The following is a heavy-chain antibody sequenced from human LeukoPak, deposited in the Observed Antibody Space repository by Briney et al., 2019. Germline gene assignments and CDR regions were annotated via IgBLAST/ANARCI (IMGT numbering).Heavy chain of an antibody. CDR2: IIPIFGTA. Sequence: ASVKVSCKASGSIFSRYAISWVRQAPGQGLEWMGGIIPIFGTANYAQKFQGRVTITADESTSTAYMELSSLRSEDTAVYFCARDRVVGLGLDNAFDIWGQGTVVTVSS. CDR1: GSIFSRYA. V-gene: IGHV1-69*13. J-gene: IGHJ3*02. CDR3: ARDRVVGLGLDNAFDI. D-gene: IGHD2-15*01.